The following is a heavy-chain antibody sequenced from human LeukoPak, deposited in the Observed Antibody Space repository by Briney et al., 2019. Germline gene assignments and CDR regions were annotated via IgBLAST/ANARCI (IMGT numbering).Heavy chain of an antibody. CDR3: ARAGGYYYDSSGYNNFDY. J-gene: IGHJ4*02. CDR1: GYTFTSYY. Sequence: ASVKVSCKASGYTFTSYYMHWVRQAPGQGLEWMGIINPSGGSTSYAQKFQGRVTMTRDTSTSTVYMELSSLGSEDTAVYYCARAGGYYYDSSGYNNFDYWGQGTLVTVSS. D-gene: IGHD3-22*01. CDR2: INPSGGST. V-gene: IGHV1-46*01.